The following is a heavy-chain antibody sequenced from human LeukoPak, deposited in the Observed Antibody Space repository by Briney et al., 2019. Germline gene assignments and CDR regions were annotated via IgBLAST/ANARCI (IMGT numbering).Heavy chain of an antibody. CDR2: INGSGGRT. J-gene: IGHJ4*02. CDR3: ARVFGGNSFGDY. CDR1: GFTFSSYA. V-gene: IGHV3-23*01. D-gene: IGHD4-23*01. Sequence: GSLRLSCAASGFTFSSYAMSWVRQAPGKGLEWVSGINGSGGRTYYGDSVKGRFTISRDNSKNTPYLQMNSLRAEDTAVYYCARVFGGNSFGDYWGQGTLVTVSS.